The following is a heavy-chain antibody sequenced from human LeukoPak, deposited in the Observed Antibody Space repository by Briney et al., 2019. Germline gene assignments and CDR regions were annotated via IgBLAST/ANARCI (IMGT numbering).Heavy chain of an antibody. CDR2: ISYDGTNK. CDR3: ALTTIGVVYYFDY. Sequence: PGRSLRLSCAASGFNFSDYAMHWVRQAPGKGLEWVALISYDGTNKYYAESVRGRFTISRDNSQNTLYLYMNSLTGADTSVYYCALTTIGVVYYFDYWGRGTLVTVSS. V-gene: IGHV3-30*04. J-gene: IGHJ4*02. D-gene: IGHD1/OR15-1a*01. CDR1: GFNFSDYA.